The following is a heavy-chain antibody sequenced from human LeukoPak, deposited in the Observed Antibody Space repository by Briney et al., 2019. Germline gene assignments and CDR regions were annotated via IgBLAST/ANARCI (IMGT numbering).Heavy chain of an antibody. CDR3: TRDEGSVEQWLVAGY. Sequence: GGSLRLSCTASGFTFGDYAMSWFRQAPGKGLEWVGFIRSKAYGGTTEYAASVKGRFTISRDGSKSIAYLQMNSLKTEDTAVYYCTRDEGSVEQWLVAGYWGQGTLVTVSS. CDR2: IRSKAYGGTT. V-gene: IGHV3-49*01. CDR1: GFTFGDYA. J-gene: IGHJ4*02. D-gene: IGHD6-19*01.